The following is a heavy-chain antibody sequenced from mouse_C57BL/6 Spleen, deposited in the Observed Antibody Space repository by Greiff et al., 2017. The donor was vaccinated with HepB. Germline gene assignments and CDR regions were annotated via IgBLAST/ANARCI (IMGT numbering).Heavy chain of an antibody. D-gene: IGHD2-5*01. J-gene: IGHJ4*01. Sequence: EVQGVESGGGLVQPKGSLKLSCAASGFTFNTYAMHWVRQAPGKGLEWVARIRSKSSNYATYYADSVKDRFTISRDDSQSMLYLQMNNLKTEDTAMYYCVSAYYSNYVNAMDYWGQGTSVTVSS. V-gene: IGHV10-3*01. CDR2: IRSKSSNYAT. CDR3: VSAYYSNYVNAMDY. CDR1: GFTFNTYA.